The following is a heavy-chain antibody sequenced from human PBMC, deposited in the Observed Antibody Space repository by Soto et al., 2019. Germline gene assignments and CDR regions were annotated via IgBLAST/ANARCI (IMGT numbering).Heavy chain of an antibody. V-gene: IGHV3-74*01. CDR1: GFSFSYFW. D-gene: IGHD6-6*01. Sequence: EVQLVESGGGLVQPGGSLRVSCAASGFSFSYFWMHWVRQAPGKGLVWVSRIGDDGSTTTYADSVKGRFTISRDNAKNTPFLQMNRLRGEDTAVYYCARAVYSDSCDGMIDNWGQGTLVTVSP. J-gene: IGHJ4*02. CDR2: IGDDGSTT. CDR3: ARAVYSDSCDGMIDN.